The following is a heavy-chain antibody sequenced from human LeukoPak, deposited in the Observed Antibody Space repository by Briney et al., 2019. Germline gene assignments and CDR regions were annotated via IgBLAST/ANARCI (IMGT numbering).Heavy chain of an antibody. D-gene: IGHD6-13*01. V-gene: IGHV4-30-4*01. CDR3: VRDKWVRAGSSWLHYGMVV. J-gene: IGHJ6*04. Sequence: PSQTLSLTCTVSGVSITSDDSCWSWIRQPPGKGLEWIGYICYSGTSNYNPALQSRVTLSLVTSKNQVSLKVTAADTGVYYCVRDKWVRAGSSWLHYGMVVWGEGTTVTVSS. CDR2: ICYSGTS. CDR1: GVSITSDDSC.